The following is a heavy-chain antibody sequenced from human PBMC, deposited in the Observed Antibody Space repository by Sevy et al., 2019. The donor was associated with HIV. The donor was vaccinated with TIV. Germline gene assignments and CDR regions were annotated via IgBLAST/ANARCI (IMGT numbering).Heavy chain of an antibody. J-gene: IGHJ6*02. CDR3: AKDHYTAVTIFGGITPEYYGMDV. V-gene: IGHV3-23*01. CDR2: ISGRGDTT. D-gene: IGHD3-3*01. Sequence: GGSLRLSCAASGFTFNDYAMSWVRQAPGKGLEWVSTISGRGDTTNYADSVKGRFTISRDNSKNTLYLQMNSLRAEDSAVLYCAKDHYTAVTIFGGITPEYYGMDVWGQGTTVTVS. CDR1: GFTFNDYA.